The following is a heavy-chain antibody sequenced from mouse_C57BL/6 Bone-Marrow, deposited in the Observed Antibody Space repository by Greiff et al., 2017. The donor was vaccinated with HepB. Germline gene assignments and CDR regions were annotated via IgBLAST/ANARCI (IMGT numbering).Heavy chain of an antibody. CDR2: INPSSGYT. CDR1: GYTFTSYW. Sequence: VQRVESGAELAKPGASVKLSCKASGYTFTSYWMHWVKQRPGQGLEWIGYINPSSGYTKYNQKFKDKATLTADKSSSTAYMQLSSLTYEDSAVYYCARRDIYYYGSSPFAYWGQGTLVTVSA. J-gene: IGHJ3*01. D-gene: IGHD1-1*01. V-gene: IGHV1-7*01. CDR3: ARRDIYYYGSSPFAY.